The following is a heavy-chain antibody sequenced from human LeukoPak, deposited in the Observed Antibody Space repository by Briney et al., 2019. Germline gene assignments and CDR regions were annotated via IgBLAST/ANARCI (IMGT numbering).Heavy chain of an antibody. J-gene: IGHJ4*02. CDR1: GFTFSSYA. Sequence: GGSLRLSCAASGFTFSSYAMSWVRQAPGKGLEWVSAISGSGGSTYYADTVKGRFTISRDNSKNTLYLQMNSLRAEDTAVYYCAKDWDSSWYAYFDYWGQGTLVTVSS. D-gene: IGHD6-13*01. V-gene: IGHV3-23*01. CDR2: ISGSGGST. CDR3: AKDWDSSWYAYFDY.